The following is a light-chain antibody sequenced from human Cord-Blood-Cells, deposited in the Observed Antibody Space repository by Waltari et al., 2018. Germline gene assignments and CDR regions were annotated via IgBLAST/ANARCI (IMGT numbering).Light chain of an antibody. CDR3: QQYNNWPPT. J-gene: IGKJ1*01. CDR2: GAS. CDR1: QSVSSN. V-gene: IGKV3-15*01. Sequence: VMTQSPATLSVSPGERATLSCRASQSVSSNLAWYQQKPGQAPRLLIYGASTRATGITARFSGSGSGTEFTLTISSLQSEDFAVYYCQQYNNWPPTFGQGTKVEIK.